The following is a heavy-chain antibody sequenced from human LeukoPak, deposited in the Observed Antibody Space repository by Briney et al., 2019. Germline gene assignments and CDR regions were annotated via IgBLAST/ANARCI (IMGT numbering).Heavy chain of an antibody. CDR1: GFTFNSYD. Sequence: GGSLRLSCAASGFTFNSYDMHWVRQATGKGLEWVSAIGTAGDTYYPGSVKGRFTISREIAKNSLYLQTNSLRAGDTAVYYCARGAYYYDSSGYYVYDAFDIWGQGTMVTVSS. J-gene: IGHJ3*02. D-gene: IGHD3-22*01. V-gene: IGHV3-13*01. CDR2: IGTAGDT. CDR3: ARGAYYYDSSGYYVYDAFDI.